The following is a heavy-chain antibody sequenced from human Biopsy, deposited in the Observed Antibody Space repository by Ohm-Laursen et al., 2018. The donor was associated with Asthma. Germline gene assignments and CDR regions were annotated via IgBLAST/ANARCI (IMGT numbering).Heavy chain of an antibody. Sequence: SLRLSCAASGFTFGDYWMSWVRQVPGKGLEWVAVISYDGGNKFYGDSVKGRFTLSRDNSRNTLYLQMNSLRVEDTAIYYCARTHERWTSIQDDALDIWGQGTMVIVSS. J-gene: IGHJ3*02. CDR2: ISYDGGNK. CDR1: GFTFGDYW. CDR3: ARTHERWTSIQDDALDI. D-gene: IGHD4-23*01. V-gene: IGHV3-30*03.